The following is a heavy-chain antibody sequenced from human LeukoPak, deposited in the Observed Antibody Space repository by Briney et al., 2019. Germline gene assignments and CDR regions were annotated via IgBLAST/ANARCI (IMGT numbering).Heavy chain of an antibody. J-gene: IGHJ3*02. CDR1: GGSISRHF. CDR3: ARLLDNDSSGDPDTFDM. D-gene: IGHD3-22*01. Sequence: SESLSLTCSVSGGSISRHFWSWIRQPPGKGLDWIAFIHYSGRTKYNPSLQSRVTISIDTSENNFSLKLTSVTAADTAVYYCARLLDNDSSGDPDTFDMWGQGTVVSVSS. CDR2: IHYSGRT. V-gene: IGHV4-59*11.